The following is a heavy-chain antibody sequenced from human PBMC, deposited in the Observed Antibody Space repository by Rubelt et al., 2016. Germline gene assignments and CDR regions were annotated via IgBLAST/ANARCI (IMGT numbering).Heavy chain of an antibody. CDR3: ARIDFNTWSPYFDY. CDR2: IYYSGST. V-gene: IGHV4-39*07. J-gene: IGHJ4*02. CDR1: GGSISSNSYY. Sequence: QLQLQESGPGLVKPSETLSLTCTVSGGSISSNSYYWGWIRQPPGKGLEWIGSIYYSGSTYYNPSLKSRVTISVDTSKNQYSRKLSSVNAADTDVYESARIDFNTWSPYFDYWGQGTLVTVSS. D-gene: IGHD2-8*02.